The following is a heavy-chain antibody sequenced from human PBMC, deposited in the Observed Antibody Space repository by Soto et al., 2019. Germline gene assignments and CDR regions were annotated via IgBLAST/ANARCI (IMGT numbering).Heavy chain of an antibody. Sequence: AAVKVSCKASGGTFSSYAISWVRQAPGQGLEWMGGIIPIFGTANYAQKFQGRVTITADESTSTAYMELSSLRSEDTAVYYCARDPGIYSSSWYYYYGMDVWGQGTTVTVSS. J-gene: IGHJ6*02. CDR1: GGTFSSYA. V-gene: IGHV1-69*13. CDR3: ARDPGIYSSSWYYYYGMDV. D-gene: IGHD6-13*01. CDR2: IIPIFGTA.